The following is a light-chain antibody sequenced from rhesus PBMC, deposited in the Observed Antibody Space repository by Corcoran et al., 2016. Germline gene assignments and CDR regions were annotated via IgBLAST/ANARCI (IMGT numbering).Light chain of an antibody. V-gene: IGKV1-22*01. CDR1: QGISSW. CDR2: KTS. CDR3: LQYSSSPFT. J-gene: IGKJ3*01. Sequence: DIQMTQSPSSLSASVGDTVTITCQASQGISSWLAWYQQKPVKAPRLLIYKTSSLQRGVPSRFSGSGTGTDCTLTISSLQPEDFATYYWLQYSSSPFTFGPGTKLDIK.